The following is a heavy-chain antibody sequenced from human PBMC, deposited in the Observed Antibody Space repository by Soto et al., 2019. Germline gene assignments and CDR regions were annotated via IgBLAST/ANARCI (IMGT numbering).Heavy chain of an antibody. CDR3: ARNRAVYYYYGMDV. V-gene: IGHV1-69*02. Sequence: QVQLVQSGAEVKKPGSSVKVSCKASGGTFSSYTISWVRQAPGQGLEWMGRIIPILGIANYAQKFQGRVTITADKSTSTAYMELSSLRSEDTAVYYCARNRAVYYYYGMDVWGQGTTVTVSS. CDR2: IIPILGIA. J-gene: IGHJ6*02. D-gene: IGHD6-19*01. CDR1: GGTFSSYT.